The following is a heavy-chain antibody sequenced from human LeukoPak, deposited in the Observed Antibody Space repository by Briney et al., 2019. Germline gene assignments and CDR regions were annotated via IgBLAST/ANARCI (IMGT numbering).Heavy chain of an antibody. CDR3: ARYLGRYYYYYMDV. Sequence: SETLSLTCTVSGYSISSGYYWGWIRQPPGKGLEWIGSIYHSGSTYYNPSLKSRVTISVDTSKNQFSLKLSSVTAADTAVYYCARYLGRYYYYYMDVWGKGTTDTVSS. CDR1: GYSISSGYY. V-gene: IGHV4-38-2*02. J-gene: IGHJ6*03. CDR2: IYHSGST. D-gene: IGHD1-26*01.